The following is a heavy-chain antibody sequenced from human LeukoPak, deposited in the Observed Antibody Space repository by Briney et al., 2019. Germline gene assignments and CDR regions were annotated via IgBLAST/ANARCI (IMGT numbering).Heavy chain of an antibody. V-gene: IGHV4-59*12. J-gene: IGHJ2*01. Sequence: SETLSLTCAVSGDSISGSYWSWIRQPPGKGLEWIGFLSYSGTTSYNPSLKGRLSISGDTSRNQFSLKLSSVTAADTAVYYCARPPTVQYSSSSLGWYFDLWGRGTLVTVSS. CDR2: LSYSGTT. D-gene: IGHD6-6*01. CDR1: GDSISGSY. CDR3: ARPPTVQYSSSSLGWYFDL.